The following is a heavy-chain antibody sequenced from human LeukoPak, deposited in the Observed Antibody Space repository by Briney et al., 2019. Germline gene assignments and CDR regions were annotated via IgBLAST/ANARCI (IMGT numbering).Heavy chain of an antibody. J-gene: IGHJ4*02. Sequence: GGSLRLSCAASGFTFSSYAMHWVRQAPGKGLEWVAVISYDGSNKYYADSVKGRFTISRDNSKNSLYLQMNSLRAEDTAVYYCAKPSKKVPAATPYYFDYWGQGTLVTVSS. CDR1: GFTFSSYA. CDR3: AKPSKKVPAATPYYFDY. D-gene: IGHD2-2*02. CDR2: ISYDGSNK. V-gene: IGHV3-30-3*02.